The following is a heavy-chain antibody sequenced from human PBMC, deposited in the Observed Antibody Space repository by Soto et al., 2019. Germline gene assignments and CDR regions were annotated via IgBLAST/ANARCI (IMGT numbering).Heavy chain of an antibody. CDR1: GFTFSSYG. CDR3: ARGLLMGWILLWSPSDY. CDR2: ISYDGSNK. Sequence: QVQLVESGGGVVQPGRSLRLSCAASGFTFSSYGMHWVRQAPGKGLEWVAVISYDGSNKYYADSVKGRFTISRDNSKNTLYLQMNSLRAEDTAVYYCARGLLMGWILLWSPSDYWGQGTLVTVSS. D-gene: IGHD5-18*01. J-gene: IGHJ4*02. V-gene: IGHV3-30*03.